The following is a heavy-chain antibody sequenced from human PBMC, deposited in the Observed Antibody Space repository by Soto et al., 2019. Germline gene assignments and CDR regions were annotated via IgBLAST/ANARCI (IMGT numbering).Heavy chain of an antibody. CDR1: GYTFTSYG. Sequence: ASVKVSCKASGYTFTSYGISWVRQAPGQGLEWMGWISAYNGNTNYAQKLQGRVTMTTDTSTSTAYVELRSLRSDDTAVYYCARASSGSYYYYGMDVWGQGTTVTVSS. D-gene: IGHD1-26*01. CDR3: ARASSGSYYYYGMDV. J-gene: IGHJ6*02. CDR2: ISAYNGNT. V-gene: IGHV1-18*01.